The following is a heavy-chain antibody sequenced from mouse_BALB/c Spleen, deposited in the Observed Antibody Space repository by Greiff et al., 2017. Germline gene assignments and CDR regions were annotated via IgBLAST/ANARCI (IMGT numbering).Heavy chain of an antibody. CDR1: GYTFTSYW. CDR2: IYPGSGST. Sequence: LQQPGSELVRPGASVKLSCKASGYTFTSYWMHWVKQRPGQGLEWIGNIYPGSGSTNYDEKFKSKATLTVDTSSSTAYMQLSSLTSEDSAVYYCTRYDTTVVATDDWGQGTSVTVSS. CDR3: TRYDTTVVATDD. D-gene: IGHD1-1*01. J-gene: IGHJ4*01. V-gene: IGHV1S22*01.